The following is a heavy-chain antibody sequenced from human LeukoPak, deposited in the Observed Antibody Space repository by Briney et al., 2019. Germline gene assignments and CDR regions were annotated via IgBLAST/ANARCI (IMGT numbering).Heavy chain of an antibody. J-gene: IGHJ4*02. CDR3: ARTPPDSSGYYYLFDY. CDR2: IIPIFGIA. CDR1: GGTFSSYA. Sequence: SVKISCKASGGTFSSYAISWVRQAPGQGLEWMGRIIPIFGIANYAQKFQGRVTITADKSTSTAYMELSSLRSEDTAVYYCARTPPDSSGYYYLFDYWGQGTLVTVSS. V-gene: IGHV1-69*04. D-gene: IGHD3-22*01.